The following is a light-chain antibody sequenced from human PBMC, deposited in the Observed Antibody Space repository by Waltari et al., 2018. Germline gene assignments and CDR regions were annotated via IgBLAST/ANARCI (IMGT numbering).Light chain of an antibody. CDR3: QQYYSTPHT. CDR2: WAS. V-gene: IGKV4-1*01. J-gene: IGKJ2*01. Sequence: DIVMTQSPDSLAVSLGEWATINCKSSQSVLYSSNNKNYLTWYQQKPGQPPKLPINWASTRESGVPDRFSGSGSGTDFTLTISSLQAEDVAVYYCQQYYSTPHTFGQGTKLAIK. CDR1: QSVLYSSNNKNY.